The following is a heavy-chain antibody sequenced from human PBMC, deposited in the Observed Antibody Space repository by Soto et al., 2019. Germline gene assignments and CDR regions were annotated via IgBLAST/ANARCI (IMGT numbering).Heavy chain of an antibody. CDR1: GYTFTSYD. CDR3: ARGHGLSGTTNWFDP. CDR2: MSPNSGNT. J-gene: IGHJ5*02. D-gene: IGHD3-10*01. Sequence: QVQLVQSGAEMKKPGASVKVSCKASGYTFTSYDINWVRQAPGQGLEWMGWMSPNSGNTGNAQKFQGRVTMTRNTSISTAFMELSSLRSDDTAVYYCARGHGLSGTTNWFDPWGQGTLVTVSS. V-gene: IGHV1-8*01.